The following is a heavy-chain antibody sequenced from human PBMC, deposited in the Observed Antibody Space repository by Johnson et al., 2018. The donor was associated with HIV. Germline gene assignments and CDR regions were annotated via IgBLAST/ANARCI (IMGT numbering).Heavy chain of an antibody. Sequence: LVQRGGSLRLPCATSGFIFSDHYMSWVRQAPGKGLEWVSGISWNSGSIGYADSVKGRFTISRDNAKNSLYVQMNSLRAGDTAVYYCERRSIRSDGFDIWGQGTMGTVSS. CDR2: ISWNSGSI. J-gene: IGHJ3*02. V-gene: IGHV3-11*04. D-gene: IGHD4-11*01. CDR3: ERRSIRSDGFDI. CDR1: GFIFSDHY.